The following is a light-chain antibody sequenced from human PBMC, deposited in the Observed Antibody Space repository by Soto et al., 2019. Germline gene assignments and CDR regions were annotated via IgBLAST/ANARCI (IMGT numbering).Light chain of an antibody. CDR1: SSDVGAYKY. V-gene: IGLV2-8*01. CDR3: SSYAGSSNVV. CDR2: EVS. Sequence: QSALTQPPSASGSPGQSVTISCTGTSSDVGAYKYVSWYQQHPGKAPKLMIYEVSERPSGVPDRFSGSKSGNTASLTVSGLQGEDEAEYYCSSYAGSSNVVFGGGTKLTVL. J-gene: IGLJ2*01.